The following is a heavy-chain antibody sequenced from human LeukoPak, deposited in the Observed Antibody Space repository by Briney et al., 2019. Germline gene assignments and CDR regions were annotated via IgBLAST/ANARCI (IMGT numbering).Heavy chain of an antibody. CDR1: GYSFTNYW. V-gene: IGHV5-51*01. J-gene: IGHJ4*02. CDR2: IHPGDSNT. D-gene: IGHD2-21*02. CDR3: ARQPYCGGDCYFYDY. Sequence: GESLKISCKGSGYSFTNYWIAWVRQMPGKGLEWMGIIHPGDSNTRYSPSFQGQVTISVDKSITTAYLQWSSLKASDTAVYYCARQPYCGGDCYFYDYWGQGTLVTVSS.